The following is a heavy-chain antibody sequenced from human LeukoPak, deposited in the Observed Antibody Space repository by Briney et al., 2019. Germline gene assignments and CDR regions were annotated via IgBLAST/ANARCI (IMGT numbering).Heavy chain of an antibody. CDR3: ASPRIRNVFDI. V-gene: IGHV1-46*01. D-gene: IGHD1-1*01. CDR1: GYTFTSYY. Sequence: ASVKVSCKASGYTFTSYYMHWVRQAPGQGLEWMGIINPSGGSTSYAQKFQGRVTMTRDTSISTAYMELSRLISDDTAVYYCASPRIRNVFDIWGQGTMVTVSS. CDR2: INPSGGST. J-gene: IGHJ3*02.